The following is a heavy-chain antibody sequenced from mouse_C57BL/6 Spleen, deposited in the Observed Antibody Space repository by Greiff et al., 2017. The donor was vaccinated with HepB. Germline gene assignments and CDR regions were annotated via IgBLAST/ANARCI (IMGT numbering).Heavy chain of an antibody. Sequence: QLQQSGAPPPKPGASAKLSCKASGYTFTSYWMHWVKQRPGQGLEWIGYINPSSGYTKYNQKFKDKATLTADKSSSTAYMQLSSLTYEDSAVYYCARGTYDYDEGAWFAYWGQGTLVTVSA. CDR1: GYTFTSYW. CDR2: INPSSGYT. J-gene: IGHJ3*01. V-gene: IGHV1-7*01. CDR3: ARGTYDYDEGAWFAY. D-gene: IGHD2-4*01.